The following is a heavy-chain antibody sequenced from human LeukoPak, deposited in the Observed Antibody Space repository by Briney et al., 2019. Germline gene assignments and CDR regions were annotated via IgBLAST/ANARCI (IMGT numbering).Heavy chain of an antibody. J-gene: IGHJ6*03. CDR3: ARDVGCSSTSCYRPYYYYYMDV. D-gene: IGHD2-2*01. Sequence: SETLSLTCTVSGGSISSGDYYWSWIRQPPGKGLEWIVYIYYSGSTYYNPSLKSRVTISVDTSKNQFSLKLSSVTAADTAVYYCARDVGCSSTSCYRPYYYYYMDVWGKGTTVTVSS. CDR2: IYYSGST. CDR1: GGSISSGDYY. V-gene: IGHV4-30-4*08.